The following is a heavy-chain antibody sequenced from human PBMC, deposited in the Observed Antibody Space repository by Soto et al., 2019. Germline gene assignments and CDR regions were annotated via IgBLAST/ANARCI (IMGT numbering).Heavy chain of an antibody. V-gene: IGHV3-74*01. Sequence: EVQLVESGGGLVQPGGSLRLSCAASGFTFSSYWMHWVRQAPGKGLVWVSRINSDGSSTSYADSVKGRFTISRDNAKNTLYLQMNSLRAEDTAVYYCARDTVPWSGYYYYYYGMDVWGQGTTVTVSS. J-gene: IGHJ6*02. CDR2: INSDGSST. D-gene: IGHD3-3*01. CDR3: ARDTVPWSGYYYYYYGMDV. CDR1: GFTFSSYW.